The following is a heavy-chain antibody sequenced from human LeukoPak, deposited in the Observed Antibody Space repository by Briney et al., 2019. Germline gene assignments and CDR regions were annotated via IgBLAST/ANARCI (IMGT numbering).Heavy chain of an antibody. D-gene: IGHD2-15*01. CDR1: GGSISSYY. J-gene: IGHJ5*02. CDR2: IYYSGST. V-gene: IGHV4-59*01. Sequence: SETLSLTCTVSGGSISSYYWSWIRQPPGKGLEWIGYIYYSGSTNYNPSLKSRVTISVDTSKNQFSLKLSSVTAADTAVYYCARFCSGGSCYSLVENWFDPWGRGTLVTVSS. CDR3: ARFCSGGSCYSLVENWFDP.